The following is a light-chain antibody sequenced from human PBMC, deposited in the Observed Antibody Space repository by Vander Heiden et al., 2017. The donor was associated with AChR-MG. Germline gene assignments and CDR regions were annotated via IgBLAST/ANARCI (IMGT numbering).Light chain of an antibody. V-gene: IGKV1-39*01. CDR2: AAS. CDR1: QGISTY. J-gene: IGKJ1*01. CDR3: QQSDSNPRT. Sequence: DIQLTQSPSSLSASVGDRVTITCRASQGISTYLNWYQQKPGKAPNLLIYAASSLQSGVPSRFSGGGSGREFTLTITSLHPEDCATYYCQQSDSNPRTFGQGTRVEIK.